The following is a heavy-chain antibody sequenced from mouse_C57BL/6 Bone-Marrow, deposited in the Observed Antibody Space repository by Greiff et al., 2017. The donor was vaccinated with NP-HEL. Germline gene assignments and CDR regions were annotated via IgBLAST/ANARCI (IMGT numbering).Heavy chain of an antibody. D-gene: IGHD1-1*01. CDR1: GFSFNTYA. CDR2: IRSKSNNYAT. J-gene: IGHJ2*01. CDR3: VRDDYGSCDY. Sequence: EVQLVESGGGLVQPKGSLKLSCAASGFSFNTYAMNWVRQAPGKGLEWVARIRSKSNNYATYYADSVKDRFTISRDDAESMRYLQMNNVNTEDKAMEYCVRDDYGSCDYWCQGKTLTVSA. V-gene: IGHV10-1*01.